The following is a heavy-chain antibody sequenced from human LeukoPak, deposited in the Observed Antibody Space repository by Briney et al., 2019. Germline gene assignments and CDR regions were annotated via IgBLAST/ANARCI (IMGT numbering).Heavy chain of an antibody. V-gene: IGHV4-39*02. CDR1: NGSMTIDRYY. D-gene: IGHD2-2*03. CDR2: IFYSGKT. CDR3: ARLWIVATWFDA. J-gene: IGHJ5*02. Sequence: SETLSLTCTVSNGSMTIDRYYWAWVRQPPGEGLEGIGTIFYSGKTYYSASPKSRVTVPLDTSKKTVSVLLDCLTPGRTAVYYCARLWIVATWFDAWGQGALVTVSS.